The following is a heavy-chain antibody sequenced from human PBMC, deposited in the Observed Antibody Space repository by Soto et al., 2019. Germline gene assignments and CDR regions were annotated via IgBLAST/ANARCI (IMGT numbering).Heavy chain of an antibody. V-gene: IGHV4-30-2*01. Sequence: SETLSLTCAVSGGSISSGFYSWSWIRQPPGKGLECIGYIYHSGSTYYNPSLKSRVTISVDRSKNQFSLKLSSVTAADTAVYYCARGPPLGFWGQGTLVTVSS. CDR1: GGSISSGFYS. CDR2: IYHSGST. J-gene: IGHJ4*02. CDR3: ARGPPLGF.